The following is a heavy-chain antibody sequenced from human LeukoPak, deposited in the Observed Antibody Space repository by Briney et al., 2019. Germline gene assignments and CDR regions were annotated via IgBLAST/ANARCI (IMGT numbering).Heavy chain of an antibody. Sequence: ASVKVSCKASGYTFTTYAMNWVRQAPGQGLEWRGWIDTNTGNPTYAQGFTGRFVFSLDTSVSTAFLQISSLEAEDTAVYYCARVLSSGYAIGFDYWGQGTLVTVPS. CDR1: GYTFTTYA. CDR3: ARVLSSGYAIGFDY. D-gene: IGHD5-12*01. V-gene: IGHV7-4-1*02. CDR2: IDTNTGNP. J-gene: IGHJ4*02.